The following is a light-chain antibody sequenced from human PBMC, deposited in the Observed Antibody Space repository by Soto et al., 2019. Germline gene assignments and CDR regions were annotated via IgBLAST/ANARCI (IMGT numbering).Light chain of an antibody. CDR3: SSYTNSSPFV. J-gene: IGLJ1*01. CDR2: DVS. Sequence: QSALTQPASVSGSPGQSITISCTGTSSDVGGYNYVSWYQQHPGKAPKLMIYDVSNWPSGVSNRFSGSKSGNTASLTISWLQAEDEADYYCSSYTNSSPFVFGTGTKLTVL. CDR1: SSDVGGYNY. V-gene: IGLV2-14*01.